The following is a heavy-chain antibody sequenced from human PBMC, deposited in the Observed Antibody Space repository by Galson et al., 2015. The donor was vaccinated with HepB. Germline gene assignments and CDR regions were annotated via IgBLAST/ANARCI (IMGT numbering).Heavy chain of an antibody. CDR3: ARVPIQLWGHPFDY. Sequence: SLRLSCAASGFTFSSYAMHWVRQAPGKGLEWVAVISYDGSNKYYADSVKGRFTISRDNSKNTLYLQMNSLRAEDTAVYYCARVPIQLWGHPFDYWGQGTLVTVSS. D-gene: IGHD5-18*01. V-gene: IGHV3-30*04. J-gene: IGHJ4*02. CDR2: ISYDGSNK. CDR1: GFTFSSYA.